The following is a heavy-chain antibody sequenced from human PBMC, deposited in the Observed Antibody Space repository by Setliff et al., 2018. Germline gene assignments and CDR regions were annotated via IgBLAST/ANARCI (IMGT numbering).Heavy chain of an antibody. Sequence: LRLSCAASGFTFSSYWMHWVRQAPGKGLVWVSRINSDGSSTSYADSVKGRFTISRDNAKNTLYLQMNSLRAEDTAVYYCARVGLSRDGYNFWAFDIWGQGTMVTVSS. J-gene: IGHJ3*02. V-gene: IGHV3-74*01. CDR3: ARVGLSRDGYNFWAFDI. D-gene: IGHD5-12*01. CDR1: GFTFSSYW. CDR2: INSDGSST.